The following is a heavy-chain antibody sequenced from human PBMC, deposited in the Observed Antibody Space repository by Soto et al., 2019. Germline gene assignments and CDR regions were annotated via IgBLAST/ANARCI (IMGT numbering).Heavy chain of an antibody. D-gene: IGHD2-21*01. CDR3: ATMSYGASGD. CDR2: IKRKSDGGTT. J-gene: IGHJ4*02. V-gene: IGHV3-15*07. Sequence: EVQLVESGGDLVKPGGSLRLSCAASGFTFTDAWMNWVRQAPGKGLEWVGRIKRKSDGGTTGYAAPVKGRFTISRDDSKNTLYLQMDSLKSEDTAVYFCATMSYGASGDWGQGTLVTVSS. CDR1: GFTFTDAW.